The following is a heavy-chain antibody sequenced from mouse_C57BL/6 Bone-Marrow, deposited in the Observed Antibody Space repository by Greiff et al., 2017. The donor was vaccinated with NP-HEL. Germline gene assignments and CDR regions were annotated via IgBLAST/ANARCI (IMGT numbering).Heavy chain of an antibody. V-gene: IGHV1-81*01. J-gene: IGHJ2*01. Sequence: QVQLQQSGAELARPGASVKLSCKASGYTFTSYGISWVKQRTGQGLEWIGEIYPRSGTTYYNEKFKGKATLTADKSSSTAYMELRSLTSEDSAVYFCARWGYYGSSSYYFDYWGQGTTLTVSS. CDR2: IYPRSGTT. D-gene: IGHD1-1*01. CDR1: GYTFTSYG. CDR3: ARWGYYGSSSYYFDY.